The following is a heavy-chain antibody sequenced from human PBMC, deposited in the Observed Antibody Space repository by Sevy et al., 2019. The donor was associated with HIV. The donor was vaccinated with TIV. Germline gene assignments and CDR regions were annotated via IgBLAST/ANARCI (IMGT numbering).Heavy chain of an antibody. D-gene: IGHD1-1*01. V-gene: IGHV3-21*01. J-gene: IGHJ4*02. CDR3: ARAVLEISTWRSDY. CDR2: ISSTSAYI. Sequence: GSLRLSCAASGFTFNSYRMTWVRQAPGKGLEWVSCISSTSAYINYAESVKGRFTISRDNAKNLLYLQMDSLRAEDTAVYYCARAVLEISTWRSDYWGQGSLVTVSS. CDR1: GFTFNSYR.